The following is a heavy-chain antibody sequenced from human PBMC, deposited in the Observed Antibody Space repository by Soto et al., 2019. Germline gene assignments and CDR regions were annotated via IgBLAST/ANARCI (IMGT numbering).Heavy chain of an antibody. CDR3: ARGAAFDI. CDR1: GYTLTELS. Sequence: ASVKVSCKVSGYTLTELSMHWVRQAPGKGLEWMGGFDPEDGETIYAQKFQGRVTMTRNTSISTAYMDLSSLRSEDTAVYYCARGAAFDIWGQGTMVTVSS. CDR2: FDPEDGET. V-gene: IGHV1-24*01. J-gene: IGHJ3*02.